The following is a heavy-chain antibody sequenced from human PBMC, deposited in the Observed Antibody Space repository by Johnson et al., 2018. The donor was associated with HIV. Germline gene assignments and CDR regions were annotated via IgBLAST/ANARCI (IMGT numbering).Heavy chain of an antibody. Sequence: QVQLVESGGGVVQPGESLRLSCRTFGFTFSYHGMHWVRQAPGKGLEWVAFIRYDGDNQYYGDSVKGRFTISRDNSKNTLYLQMNSLRPEDTALYCATERQAALDIWGQGTMVSVSS. CDR2: IRYDGDNQ. V-gene: IGHV3-30*02. CDR3: ATERQAALDI. D-gene: IGHD1-1*01. CDR1: GFTFSYHG. J-gene: IGHJ3*02.